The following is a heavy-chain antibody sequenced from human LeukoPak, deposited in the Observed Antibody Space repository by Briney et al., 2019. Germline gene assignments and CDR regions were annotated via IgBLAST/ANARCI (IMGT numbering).Heavy chain of an antibody. CDR2: ISYDGSNK. J-gene: IGHJ1*01. Sequence: PGGSLRLSCAAAGFTFSNYAMTWVRQAPGKGLEWVAVISYDGSNKYYADSVKGRFTISRDNSKNTLYLQMNSLRAEDTAVYYCARDLGRDGYNYSFQHWGQGTLVTVSS. CDR1: GFTFSNYA. D-gene: IGHD5-24*01. V-gene: IGHV3-30*03. CDR3: ARDLGRDGYNYSFQH.